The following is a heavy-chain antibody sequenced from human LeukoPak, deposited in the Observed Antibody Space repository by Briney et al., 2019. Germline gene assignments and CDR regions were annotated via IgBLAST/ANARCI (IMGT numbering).Heavy chain of an antibody. CDR2: IYYSVST. D-gene: IGHD1-1*01. Sequence: SETLSLTCTVSGGAISSYYWSWIRQPPGKGLEWIGYIYYSVSTNYNPSLKSRVTISVDTSKNQFSLKLSSVTAADTAVYYCARSLRYRMDYWGQGTLVTVSS. CDR1: GGAISSYY. J-gene: IGHJ4*02. V-gene: IGHV4-59*01. CDR3: ARSLRYRMDY.